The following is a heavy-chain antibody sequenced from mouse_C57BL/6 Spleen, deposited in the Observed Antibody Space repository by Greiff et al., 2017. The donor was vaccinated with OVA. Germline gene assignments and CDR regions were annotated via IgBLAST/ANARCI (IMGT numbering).Heavy chain of an antibody. CDR3: ARSPYYDHAMDY. Sequence: QVQLKQPGAELVMPGASVKLSCKASGYTFTSYWMHWVKQRPGQGLEWIGEIDPSDSYTNYNQKFKGKSTLTVDKSSSTAYMQLSSLTSEDSAVYYCARSPYYDHAMDYWSQGTSVTVSS. CDR2: IDPSDSYT. J-gene: IGHJ4*01. CDR1: GYTFTSYW. V-gene: IGHV1-69*01. D-gene: IGHD1-1*01.